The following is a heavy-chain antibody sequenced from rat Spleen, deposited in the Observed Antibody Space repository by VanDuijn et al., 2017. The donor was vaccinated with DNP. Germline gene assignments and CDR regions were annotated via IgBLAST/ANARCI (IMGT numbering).Heavy chain of an antibody. CDR2: ISYEGSST. CDR1: GFTFSDYY. Sequence: EVQLVESGGGLVQPGRSLKLSCAASGFTFSDYYMAWVRQAPKKGLEWVASISYEGSSTYYGDSVKGRFTISRDNAKNTLYLHMNSLRSEDMATYYCARWYSSGFCFDYWGQGVMVTVSS. V-gene: IGHV5-22*01. CDR3: ARWYSSGFCFDY. D-gene: IGHD4-3*01. J-gene: IGHJ2*01.